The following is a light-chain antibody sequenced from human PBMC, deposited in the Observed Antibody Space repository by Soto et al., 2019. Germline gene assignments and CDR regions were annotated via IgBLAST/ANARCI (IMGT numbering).Light chain of an antibody. V-gene: IGLV2-14*01. CDR1: SSDVGGYNY. CDR3: TSYTSSSTEV. Sequence: QSVLTQPASVSGSPGQSITISCTGTSSDVGGYNYVSWYQQHPGKVPKLMIYDVTNRPSGVSNRFSGSKSGNTASLTISGLQAEDEADYYCTSYTSSSTEVFGTGTKLPS. CDR2: DVT. J-gene: IGLJ1*01.